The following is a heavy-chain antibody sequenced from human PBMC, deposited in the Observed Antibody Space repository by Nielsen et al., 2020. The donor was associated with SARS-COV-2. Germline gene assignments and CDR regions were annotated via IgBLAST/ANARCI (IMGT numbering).Heavy chain of an antibody. V-gene: IGHV3-23*01. J-gene: IGHJ6*02. CDR1: GFTFSSYA. CDR3: AKEYSSGRYYYYYGMDV. D-gene: IGHD6-19*01. CDR2: ISGSGGST. Sequence: GGSLRLSCAASGFTFSSYAMSWVRQAPGKGLEWVSAISGSGGSTYYADSVKGRFTISRDNSKNTLYLQMNSLRAEDTAVYYCAKEYSSGRYYYYYGMDVWGQGTTVTVSS.